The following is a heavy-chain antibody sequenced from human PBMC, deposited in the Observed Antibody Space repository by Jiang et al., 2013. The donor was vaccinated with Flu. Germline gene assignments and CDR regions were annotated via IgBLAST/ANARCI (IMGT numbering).Heavy chain of an antibody. Sequence: QTLSLTCTISGDSVSSDSAAWNWIRQSPSRGLEWLGRTYYRSKWYLDYALSVQSRITINPDTSKNQFSLHLKSVTPEDSALYYCASGPGDFWGQGTLVTVSS. CDR1: GDSVSSDSAA. CDR3: ASGPGDF. V-gene: IGHV6-1*01. CDR2: TYYRSKWYL. J-gene: IGHJ4*02.